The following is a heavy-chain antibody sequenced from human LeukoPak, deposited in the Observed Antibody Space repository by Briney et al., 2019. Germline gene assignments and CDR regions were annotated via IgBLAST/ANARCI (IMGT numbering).Heavy chain of an antibody. J-gene: IGHJ6*02. CDR2: MNPNSGNT. Sequence: PAASVKVSCKASGYTFTSYDINWVRQATGQGLEWMGWMNPNSGNTGYARKFQGRVTMTRNTSISTAYMELSSLRSEDTAVYYCAYTGGSSRGMDVWGQGTTVTVSS. CDR3: AYTGGSSRGMDV. D-gene: IGHD1-14*01. CDR1: GYTFTSYD. V-gene: IGHV1-8*01.